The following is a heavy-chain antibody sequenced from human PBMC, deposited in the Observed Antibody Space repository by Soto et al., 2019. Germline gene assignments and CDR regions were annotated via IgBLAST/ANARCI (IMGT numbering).Heavy chain of an antibody. D-gene: IGHD3-9*01. CDR3: AHGAWLQWGFDP. J-gene: IGHJ5*02. Sequence: QITLKESGPPLVKPTQTLTLTCTFSGFSLSTSGVGVGWIRQPPGKALEWLALIYWDDDKRCSPSLKSRLTITKDTSKNQVVLTMTNMDPVDTATYYCAHGAWLQWGFDPWGQGTLVTVSS. V-gene: IGHV2-5*02. CDR1: GFSLSTSGVG. CDR2: IYWDDDK.